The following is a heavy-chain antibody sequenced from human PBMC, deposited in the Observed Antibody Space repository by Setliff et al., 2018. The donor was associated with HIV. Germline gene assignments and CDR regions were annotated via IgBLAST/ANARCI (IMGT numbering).Heavy chain of an antibody. CDR3: ARRIYGNNPYFDY. J-gene: IGHJ4*02. CDR2: IYHSGIT. CDR1: GYSISSGYY. D-gene: IGHD4-17*01. V-gene: IGHV4-38-2*02. Sequence: SETLSLTCTVSGYSISSGYYWGWIRQPPGKGLEWIGSIYHSGITYYNSSLKSRVTISVDTSQNQFSLKLSSVTAADTAIYYCARRIYGNNPYFDYWSQGTLVTVSS.